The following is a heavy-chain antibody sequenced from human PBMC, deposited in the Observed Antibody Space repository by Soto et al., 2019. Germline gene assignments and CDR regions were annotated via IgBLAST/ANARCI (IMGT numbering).Heavy chain of an antibody. V-gene: IGHV1-8*01. CDR1: GSTFTSYD. D-gene: IGHD3-22*01. J-gene: IGHJ4*02. CDR2: MNPNSGNT. CDR3: ARGLLHYYDSSGYYPGAQAFDD. Sequence: ASVKVSCKAAGSTFTSYDINWARQATVQGLEWMGSMNPNSGNTGYAQKFQGRVTMTRNTSINTAYMELSSLRSEDTAVYYCARGLLHYYDSSGYYPGAQAFDDWGQGTLVTVSS.